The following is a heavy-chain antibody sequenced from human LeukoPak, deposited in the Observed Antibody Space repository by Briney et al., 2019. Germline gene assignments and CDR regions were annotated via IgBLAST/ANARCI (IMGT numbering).Heavy chain of an antibody. D-gene: IGHD6-19*01. V-gene: IGHV1-18*01. CDR3: ARDLNSSGWSDYYYYYYGMDV. J-gene: IGHJ6*02. CDR1: GYTFTSHG. CDR2: ISAYNGNT. Sequence: ASVTVSCKASGYTFTSHGISWVRQAPGQGLEWMGWISAYNGNTNYAQKLQGRVTMTTDTSTSTAYMELRSLRSDDTAVYYCARDLNSSGWSDYYYYYYGMDVWGQGTTVTVSS.